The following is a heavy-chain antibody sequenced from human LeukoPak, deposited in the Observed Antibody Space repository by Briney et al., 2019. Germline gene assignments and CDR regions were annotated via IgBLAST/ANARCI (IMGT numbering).Heavy chain of an antibody. CDR2: FYYSGST. J-gene: IGHJ4*02. CDR3: ARRGEYGSGSYFDY. D-gene: IGHD3-10*01. V-gene: IGHV4-59*08. CDR1: GGSISSYY. Sequence: SETLSLTCTVSGGSISSYYWSWIRQPPGKGLEWIGYFYYSGSTNYNPSLKSRVTISVDTSKNQFSLKLSSVTAADTAVYYCARRGEYGSGSYFDYWGQGTLVTVSS.